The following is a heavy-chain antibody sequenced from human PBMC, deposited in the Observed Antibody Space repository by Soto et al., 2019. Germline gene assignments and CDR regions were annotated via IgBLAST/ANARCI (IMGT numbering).Heavy chain of an antibody. CDR1: GFTFSSYS. V-gene: IGHV3-23*01. CDR2: ITGSGGST. CDR3: AKEGDLIGYNYGSCFDY. D-gene: IGHD5-18*01. J-gene: IGHJ4*02. Sequence: GGSLRLSCAASGFTFSSYSMSWVCQAPGKGLEWVSAITGSGGSTYYADSVKGRFTISRDNSKNTLYLQMNSLRAEDTAVYYCAKEGDLIGYNYGSCFDYWGQGTLVTVSS.